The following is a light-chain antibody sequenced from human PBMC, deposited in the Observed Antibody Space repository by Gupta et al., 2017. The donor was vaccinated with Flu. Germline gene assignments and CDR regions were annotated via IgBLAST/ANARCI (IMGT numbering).Light chain of an antibody. CDR2: KAS. J-gene: IGKJ1*01. CDR3: QHYNSVSRT. CDR1: QSISSW. Sequence: GDRVTITFRASQSISSWLAWYQQKPGKAPKLLIYKASSLESGVPSRFSGSGSGTEFTLTISSLQPDDFATYYCQHYNSVSRTFGQGTKVEI. V-gene: IGKV1-5*03.